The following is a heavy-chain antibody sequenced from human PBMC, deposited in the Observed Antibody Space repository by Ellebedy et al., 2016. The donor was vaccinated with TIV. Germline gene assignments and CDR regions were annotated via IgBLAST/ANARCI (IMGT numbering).Heavy chain of an antibody. CDR2: IIPLFDTP. CDR1: GGTFTNYA. D-gene: IGHD6-25*01. J-gene: IGHJ6*02. CDR3: ASAAAITTLTGPYFYYGMDV. Sequence: SVKVSCKASGGTFTNYAISWVRQAPGQGLEWMGGIIPLFDTPNYAQKFQGRVTNTADESTTTAYMELSALRSADTAVYFCASAAAITTLTGPYFYYGMDVWGQGTTVIVSS. V-gene: IGHV1-69*13.